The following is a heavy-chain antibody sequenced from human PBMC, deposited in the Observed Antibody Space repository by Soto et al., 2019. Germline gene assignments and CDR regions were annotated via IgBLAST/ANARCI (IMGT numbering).Heavy chain of an antibody. CDR2: IYYSGST. D-gene: IGHD6-13*01. V-gene: IGHV4-39*01. CDR1: GGSISSSSYY. Sequence: QLQLQESGPGLVKPSETLSLTCTVSGGSISSSSYYWGWIRQPPGKGLEWIGSIYYSGSTYYNPSLKSRVTISVDTSKNQFSLKLSSVTAADTAVYYCARAAPPNSSSWPGRGYYFDYWGQGTLVTVSS. J-gene: IGHJ4*02. CDR3: ARAAPPNSSSWPGRGYYFDY.